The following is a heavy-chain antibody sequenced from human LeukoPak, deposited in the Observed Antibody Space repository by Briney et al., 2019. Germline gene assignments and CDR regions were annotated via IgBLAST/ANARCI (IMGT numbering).Heavy chain of an antibody. CDR2: INPNSGGT. CDR1: GYTFTDNH. V-gene: IGHV1-2*02. CDR3: ARELGRNAFDI. Sequence: ASVTVSFTASGYTFTDNHMYWIRQAPGQGPECMGWINPNSGGTNYAQKFQGRITMTRDTSISTAYMELSRLTSDDTAIYFCARELGRNAFDIWGQGTMVTVSP. D-gene: IGHD7-27*01. J-gene: IGHJ3*02.